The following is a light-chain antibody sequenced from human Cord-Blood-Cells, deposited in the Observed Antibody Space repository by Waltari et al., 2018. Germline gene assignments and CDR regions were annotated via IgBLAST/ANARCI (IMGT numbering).Light chain of an antibody. CDR2: AAS. Sequence: DIQMTQYPSSLSASVGDRVTITCRASQSISSYLNWYKQKPGKAPKCLIYAASSLQSGVPARFSGSGSGTDFTLTISRLQPEDFATYYCQQSDSTPFTFGPGTKVDIK. J-gene: IGKJ3*01. CDR3: QQSDSTPFT. CDR1: QSISSY. V-gene: IGKV1-39*01.